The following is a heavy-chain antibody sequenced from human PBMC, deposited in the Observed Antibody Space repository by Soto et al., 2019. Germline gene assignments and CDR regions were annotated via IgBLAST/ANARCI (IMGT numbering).Heavy chain of an antibody. CDR2: IYSGGST. CDR3: AREGGYSYDEPFDY. Sequence: HPGGSLRLSCAASGFTVSSNYMSWVRQAPGKGLEWVSVIYSGGSTYYADSVKGRFTISRDNSKNTLYLQMNSLRAEDTAVYYCAREGGYSYDEPFDYWGQGTLVTVSS. J-gene: IGHJ4*02. D-gene: IGHD5-18*01. CDR1: GFTVSSNY. V-gene: IGHV3-53*01.